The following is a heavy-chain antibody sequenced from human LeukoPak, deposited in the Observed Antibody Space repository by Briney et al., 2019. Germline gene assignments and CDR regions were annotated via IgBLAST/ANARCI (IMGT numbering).Heavy chain of an antibody. CDR3: ARSTIRGNRFSHWYFDL. D-gene: IGHD1-1*01. Sequence: PSETLSLTCAVSGGSISSGGYSWSWIRQPPGKGLEWIGEINHSGSTNYNPSLKSRVTISVDTSKNQFSLKLSSVTAADTAVYYCARSTIRGNRFSHWYFDLWGRGTLVTVSS. CDR1: GGSISSGGYS. CDR2: INHSGST. V-gene: IGHV4-34*01. J-gene: IGHJ2*01.